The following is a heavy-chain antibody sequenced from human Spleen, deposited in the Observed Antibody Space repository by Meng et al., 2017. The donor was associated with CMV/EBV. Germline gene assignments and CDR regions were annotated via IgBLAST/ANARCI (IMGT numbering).Heavy chain of an antibody. D-gene: IGHD2-2*02. V-gene: IGHV3-7*01. CDR1: GFTFSSDW. CDR3: ARGRRYCSSISCYRPSKDYGMDV. Sequence: GESLKISCAASGFTFSSDWMSWVRQAPGKGLEWVADIKEDGSEKYYVDSVKGRFTISRDNAKNSLYLQMNSLRAEDTAVYYCARGRRYCSSISCYRPSKDYGMDVWGQGTTVTVSS. J-gene: IGHJ6*02. CDR2: IKEDGSEK.